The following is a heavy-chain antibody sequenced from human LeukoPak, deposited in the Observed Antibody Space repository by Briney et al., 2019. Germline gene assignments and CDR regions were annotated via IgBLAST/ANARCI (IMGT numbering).Heavy chain of an antibody. CDR1: GYTLTGYY. CDR3: ARAEAAPSGFDY. CDR2: INPNSGGT. Sequence: GASVKVSCKASGYTLTGYYMHWVRQAPGQGLEWMGWINPNSGGTNYVQKFQGRVTMTRDTSISTAYMELSRLRSDDTAVYYCARAEAAPSGFDYWGQGTLVTVSS. V-gene: IGHV1-2*02. D-gene: IGHD6-25*01. J-gene: IGHJ4*02.